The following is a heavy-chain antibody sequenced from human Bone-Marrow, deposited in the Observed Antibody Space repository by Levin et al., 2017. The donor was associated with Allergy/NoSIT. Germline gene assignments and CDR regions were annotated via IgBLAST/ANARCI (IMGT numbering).Heavy chain of an antibody. CDR3: ARDRRHGILTNYGVHV. CDR1: GFNFSNYG. D-gene: IGHD3-9*01. J-gene: IGHJ6*02. Sequence: GGSLRLSCAASGFNFSNYGMNWVRQAPGKGLEWVSSISSSSSNIYYADSLKGRFTISRDNAKNSLYLQMKSLRAEDTAVYYCARDRRHGILTNYGVHVWGLGATFAFS. V-gene: IGHV3-21*04. CDR2: ISSSSSNI.